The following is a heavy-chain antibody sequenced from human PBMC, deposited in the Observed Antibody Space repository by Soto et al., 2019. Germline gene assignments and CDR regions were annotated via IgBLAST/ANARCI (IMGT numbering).Heavy chain of an antibody. D-gene: IGHD3-16*02. Sequence: QVQLVQSGAEVKKPGASVKVSCKASGYTFTDYYIHWVRQAPGQGLEWMGVINPSGGSTTYAQRFQGRVTMTRDTSTGTVSMELSSLRSEDTAVYYCARGVMIAFGGVIVDNWFDPWGQGTLVTVSS. CDR3: ARGVMIAFGGVIVDNWFDP. J-gene: IGHJ5*02. CDR1: GYTFTDYY. CDR2: INPSGGST. V-gene: IGHV1-46*01.